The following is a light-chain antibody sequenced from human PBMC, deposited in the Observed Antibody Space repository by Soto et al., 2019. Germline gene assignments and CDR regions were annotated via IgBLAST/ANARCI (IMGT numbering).Light chain of an antibody. J-gene: IGKJ4*01. Sequence: DIQMTQSPSSLSASIGDIITITCRASQSISTYLNWYQQKPGKAPKLLIYGASTLQNGVPSRFGGSGSATDYTLTISGLQPEDFATYYCQQSFITPPLTFGGGTKVEMK. V-gene: IGKV1-39*01. CDR1: QSISTY. CDR2: GAS. CDR3: QQSFITPPLT.